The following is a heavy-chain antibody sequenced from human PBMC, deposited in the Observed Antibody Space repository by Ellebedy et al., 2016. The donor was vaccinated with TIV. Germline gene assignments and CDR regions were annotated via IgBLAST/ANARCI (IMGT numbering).Heavy chain of an antibody. CDR3: ASSPSKGY. J-gene: IGHJ4*02. CDR1: GFTVRNNY. Sequence: GESLKIPCAASGFTVRNNYMSWVRRAPGKGLEGVSVIYSGGNTFYVESVKGRFTISRDSSQNTLYLQMDSLRSEDTAVYYFASSPSKGYWGQGTLVTVSS. V-gene: IGHV3-53*01. CDR2: IYSGGNT.